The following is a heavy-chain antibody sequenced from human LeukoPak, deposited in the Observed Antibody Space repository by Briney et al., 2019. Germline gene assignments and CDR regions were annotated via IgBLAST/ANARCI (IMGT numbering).Heavy chain of an antibody. J-gene: IGHJ5*02. CDR1: RDTLTKDY. Sequence: GASVKASSEASRDTLTKDYMNAVPQAPGQGLGWMGIMHPTGDSTNYAQKFQARVTLTSQTSTATFYMELSSLTSEHPAIYYCARYDFELLMTNSFFVHWGQGTLVTVSS. CDR3: ARYDFELLMTNSFFVH. CDR2: MHPTGDST. D-gene: IGHD3-3*01. V-gene: IGHV1-46*01.